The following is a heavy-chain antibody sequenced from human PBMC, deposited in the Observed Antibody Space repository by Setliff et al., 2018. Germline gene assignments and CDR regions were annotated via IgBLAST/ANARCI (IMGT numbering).Heavy chain of an antibody. CDR3: ARDAEYDYVWGSYRSYFDY. V-gene: IGHV3-30-3*01. D-gene: IGHD3-16*02. Sequence: GGSLRLSCAASGFTFSSYAMHWVRQAPGKGLEWVAVISYDGSNKYYADSVKGRFTISRDNSKNTLYLQMNSLRAEDTAVYYGARDAEYDYVWGSYRSYFDYWGQGTLVTVSS. CDR2: ISYDGSNK. J-gene: IGHJ4*02. CDR1: GFTFSSYA.